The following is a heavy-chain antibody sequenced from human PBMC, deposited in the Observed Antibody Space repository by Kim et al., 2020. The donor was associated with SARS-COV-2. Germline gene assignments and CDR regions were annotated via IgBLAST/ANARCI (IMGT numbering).Heavy chain of an antibody. CDR2: LSYSGRT. Sequence: SETLSLTCSVSGGSLSSCISYWVWIRQRPGKGREWFGSLSYSGRTYYNASLESRVTISGDTYKNRSSLNLTSVTATDTAVYYCAAFYAYNYFDPWGQGTLVTVSS. J-gene: IGHJ5*02. D-gene: IGHD1-1*01. CDR3: AAFYAYNYFDP. V-gene: IGHV4-39*02. CDR1: GGSLSSCISY.